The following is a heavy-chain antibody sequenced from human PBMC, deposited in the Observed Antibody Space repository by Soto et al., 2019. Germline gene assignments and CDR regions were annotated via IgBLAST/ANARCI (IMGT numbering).Heavy chain of an antibody. CDR1: GFTFSSYG. J-gene: IGHJ5*02. V-gene: IGHV3-30*18. CDR2: ISYDGSNK. D-gene: IGHD2-21*02. CDR3: AKNVVVTAIYDNWFDP. Sequence: QVQLVESGGGVVQPGRSLRLSCAASGFTFSSYGMHWVRQAPGKGREWVAVISYDGSNKYYADSVKGRFTISRDNSKNTLYLQMNSLRAEDTAVYYCAKNVVVTAIYDNWFDPWGQGTLVTVSS.